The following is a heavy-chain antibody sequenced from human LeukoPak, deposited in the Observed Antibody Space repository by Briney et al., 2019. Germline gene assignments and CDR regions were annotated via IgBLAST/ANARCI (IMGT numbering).Heavy chain of an antibody. V-gene: IGHV3-53*01. CDR3: ARRAGAYSHPYDY. CDR1: GFTVSSNS. CDR2: IYSDNT. D-gene: IGHD4/OR15-4a*01. J-gene: IGHJ4*02. Sequence: GGSLRLSCTVSGFTVSSNSMSWVRQAPGKGLEWVSFIYSDNTHYSDSVKGRFTISRDNSKNTLYLQMNSLRAEDTAVYYCARRAGAYSHPYDYWGQGTLVIVSS.